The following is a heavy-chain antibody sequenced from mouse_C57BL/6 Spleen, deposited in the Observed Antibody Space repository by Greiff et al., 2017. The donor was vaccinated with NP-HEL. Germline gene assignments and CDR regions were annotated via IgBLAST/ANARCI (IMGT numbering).Heavy chain of an antibody. Sequence: EVQLQQSGPELVKPGASVKIPCTASGYTFTDYNMDWVKRSHGKSLEWIGDINPNNGGTIYNQKFKGKATLTVDKSSSTAYMELRSLTSEDTAVYYCARRSGTEDYFDYWGQGTTLTVSS. CDR2: INPNNGGT. CDR3: ARRSGTEDYFDY. CDR1: GYTFTDYN. D-gene: IGHD1-3*01. J-gene: IGHJ2*01. V-gene: IGHV1-18*01.